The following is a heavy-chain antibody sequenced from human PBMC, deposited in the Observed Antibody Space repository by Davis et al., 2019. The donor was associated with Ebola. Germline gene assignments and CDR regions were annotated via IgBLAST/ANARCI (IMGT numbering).Heavy chain of an antibody. Sequence: GESLKISCKGSGYSFTNFWIGWVRQMPGKGLEWMGIIYPGDSDTRYSPSFQGQVTISADKSISTAYLQWSSLKTEDTAVYYCTGDYGDYVDYWGQGTLVTVSS. CDR2: IYPGDSDT. J-gene: IGHJ4*02. CDR3: TGDYGDYVDY. D-gene: IGHD4-17*01. V-gene: IGHV5-51*01. CDR1: GYSFTNFW.